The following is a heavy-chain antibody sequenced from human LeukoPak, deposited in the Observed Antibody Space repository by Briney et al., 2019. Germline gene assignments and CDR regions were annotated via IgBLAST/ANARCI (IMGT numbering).Heavy chain of an antibody. J-gene: IGHJ6*02. Sequence: GGYLRLSCAASGFTFSSYWMSWVRQAPGKGLEWVANLKQDGSEKYYVDSVKGRFTISRDNTKNSLYLQMNSLRAEDTAVYYCARLKEWLVRDYYYYGMDVWGQGTTVTVSS. CDR1: GFTFSSYW. CDR2: LKQDGSEK. CDR3: ARLKEWLVRDYYYYGMDV. V-gene: IGHV3-7*01. D-gene: IGHD6-19*01.